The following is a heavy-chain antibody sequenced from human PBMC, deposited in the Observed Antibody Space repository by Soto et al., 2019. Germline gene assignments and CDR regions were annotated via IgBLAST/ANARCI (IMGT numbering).Heavy chain of an antibody. CDR3: ARVRGHSYGYVDY. CDR2: ISGRGSPI. D-gene: IGHD5-18*01. V-gene: IGHV3-48*01. J-gene: IGHJ4*02. Sequence: EVHLVESGGGLVQPGGSLRLSCAASGFTSFSYYRRNWVRQAPGKGLEWVSFISGRGSPIYYADSVRGRFTISRDNAKNSLSLEMNSLRVEDTAVYYCARVRGHSYGYVDYWGQGTLVTVSS. CDR1: GFTSFSYYR.